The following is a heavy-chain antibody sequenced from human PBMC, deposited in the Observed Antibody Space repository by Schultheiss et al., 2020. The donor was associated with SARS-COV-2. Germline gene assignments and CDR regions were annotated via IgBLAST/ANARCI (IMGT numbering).Heavy chain of an antibody. CDR2: INPNSGNT. Sequence: ASVKVSCKASGYTFTGYYMHWVRQAPGQGLEWMGWINPNSGNTGYAQKFQGRVTMTRNTSISTAYMELSSLRSEDTAVYYCASLGNMDVWGQGTTGTGSS. J-gene: IGHJ6*02. CDR1: GYTFTGYY. CDR3: ASLGNMDV. V-gene: IGHV1-8*02. D-gene: IGHD7-27*01.